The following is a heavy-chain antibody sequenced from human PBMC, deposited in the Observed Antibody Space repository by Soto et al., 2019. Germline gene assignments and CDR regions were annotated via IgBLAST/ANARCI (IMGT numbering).Heavy chain of an antibody. CDR2: TTGNGASA. CDR3: VKDASRICV. CDR1: EVTFSTYP. D-gene: IGHD3-3*01. V-gene: IGHV3-23*01. Sequence: EVQLLESGGGLVQPGGSLRLSCAASEVTFSTYPMTWVRQAPGKGLYWGSSTTGNGASASYADSVKGRFIISRAKCKNKLYLQMNSLRVEDTAVCYCVKDASRICVWGQVTTATVSS. J-gene: IGHJ6*02.